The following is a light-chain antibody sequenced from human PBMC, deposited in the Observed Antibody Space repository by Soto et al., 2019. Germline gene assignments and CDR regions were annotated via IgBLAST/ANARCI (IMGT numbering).Light chain of an antibody. CDR3: QAWDSSTVV. V-gene: IGLV3-1*01. J-gene: IGLJ2*01. Sequence: SYELTQPPSVSVSPGQTASITCSGDKLGDKYAYWYQQKPGQSPVLVISQDSKRPSGIPERFSGSNSGNTATLTIRGSLAMDEAVYYCQAWDSSTVVFGGGTKVTVL. CDR2: QDS. CDR1: KLGDKY.